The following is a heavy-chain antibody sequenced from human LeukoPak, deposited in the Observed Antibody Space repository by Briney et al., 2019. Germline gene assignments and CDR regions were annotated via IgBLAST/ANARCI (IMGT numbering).Heavy chain of an antibody. V-gene: IGHV1-8*01. CDR2: XNPKICKT. CDR1: TFTSXX. Sequence: TFTSXXXXXVRQATXXGLXXXGXXNPKICKTGYAQKFQGRGTMTRNTSIRTAYMELSSLRSEDTAVYYCARQGSSSWYYYYMDVWGKGTTVTVSS. J-gene: IGHJ6*03. D-gene: IGHD6-13*01. CDR3: ARQGSSSWYYYYMDV.